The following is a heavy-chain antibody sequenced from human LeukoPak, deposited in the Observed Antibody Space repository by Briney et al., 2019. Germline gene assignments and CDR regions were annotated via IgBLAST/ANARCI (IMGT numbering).Heavy chain of an antibody. Sequence: GGSLRLSCAASGFTFGDYWIHWVRQAPGKGLVWVSRINTDGSITNYADSVKGRFSISRDNAKNTLYLQMSSLRAEDTAVYYCARDRGPRTGFMVREVYDYWGQGTLVTVSS. CDR2: INTDGSIT. CDR3: ARDRGPRTGFMVREVYDY. V-gene: IGHV3-74*01. CDR1: GFTFGDYW. J-gene: IGHJ4*02. D-gene: IGHD3-10*01.